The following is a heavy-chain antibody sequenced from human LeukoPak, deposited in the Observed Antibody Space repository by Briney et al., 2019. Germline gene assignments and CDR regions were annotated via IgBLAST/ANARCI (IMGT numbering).Heavy chain of an antibody. J-gene: IGHJ4*02. V-gene: IGHV1-46*01. CDR1: GYTFTSYY. CDR2: INPSGGST. Sequence: ASVKVSCKASGYTFTSYYMHWVRQAPGQGLEWMGRINPSGGSTSYAQKFQGRVTMTRDTSTSTAYMELSSLRSEDTAVYHCARTLNNILTGYYADRFDSWGQGTLVTVSS. CDR3: ARTLNNILTGYYADRFDS. D-gene: IGHD3-9*01.